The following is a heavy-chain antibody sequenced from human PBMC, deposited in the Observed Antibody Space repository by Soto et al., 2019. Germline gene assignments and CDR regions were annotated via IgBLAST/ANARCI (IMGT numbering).Heavy chain of an antibody. CDR3: AKDPSSGLAMDNYFDY. Sequence: EVQLSGSGGGLVQPGGSLRLSCAASGFTFSSYAMSWVRQAPGKGLEWVSAISGSSTSTYYADSVKGRFTISRDNSKNTLYLQMTSLRAEDTAVYYCAKDPSSGLAMDNYFDYWGQGTLVTVSS. J-gene: IGHJ4*02. CDR1: GFTFSSYA. D-gene: IGHD3-22*01. CDR2: ISGSSTST. V-gene: IGHV3-23*01.